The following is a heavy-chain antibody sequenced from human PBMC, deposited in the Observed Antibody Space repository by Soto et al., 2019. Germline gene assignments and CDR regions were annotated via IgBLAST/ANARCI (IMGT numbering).Heavy chain of an antibody. J-gene: IGHJ4*02. CDR1: GFTFSSYW. D-gene: IGHD6-19*01. CDR2: INSDGSST. V-gene: IGHV3-74*01. Sequence: GGSLRLSCAASGFTFSSYWMHWIRQAAGKGLVWVSRINSDGSSTSYADSVKGRFTISRDNAKNTLYLQMNSLRAEDTAVYYCARVFSIAVAGHRDYWGQGTLVTVSS. CDR3: ARVFSIAVAGHRDY.